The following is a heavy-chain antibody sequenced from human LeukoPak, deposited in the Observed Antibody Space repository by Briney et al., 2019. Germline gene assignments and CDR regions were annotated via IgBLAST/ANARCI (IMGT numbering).Heavy chain of an antibody. CDR3: ARTPGRCYSFWSAYYTGAECYYYMDV. J-gene: IGHJ6*03. V-gene: IGHV3-21*01. D-gene: IGHD3-3*01. CDR2: ISSSGTHI. Sequence: GGSLRLSCAASGFTFSNYNMNWVRQAPGKGLEWVSSISSSGTHIYYADSVKGRFTISRDSAKNSLYLQMNSLRAEDTAVYYCARTPGRCYSFWSAYYTGAECYYYMDVWGIGTTVTVSS. CDR1: GFTFSNYN.